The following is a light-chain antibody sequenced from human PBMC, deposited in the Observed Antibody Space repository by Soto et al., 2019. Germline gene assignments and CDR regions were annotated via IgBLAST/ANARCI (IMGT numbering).Light chain of an antibody. CDR3: AAWDDSLSRYVV. CDR1: SSNIGSNT. CDR2: SNN. Sequence: QSVLTQPPSASGTPGQRVTISCSGSSSNIGSNTVNWYQQLPGTAPKLVIYSNNQRPPGVPDRFSGSKSGTSASLAISGLQSEDEADYYCAAWDDSLSRYVVFGGGTKLTVL. J-gene: IGLJ2*01. V-gene: IGLV1-44*01.